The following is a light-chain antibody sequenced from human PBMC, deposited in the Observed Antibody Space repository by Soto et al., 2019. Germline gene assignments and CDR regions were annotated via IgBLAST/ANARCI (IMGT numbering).Light chain of an antibody. Sequence: DLQMTHSPSSLSASVGDRVTITSRASHSISTYLNWYQQKPGQAHKLLIYGASSLQSGVPSRFTGSGSGTDFTLTISSLQPADFATYHCQQSYSTPWTFGQGTKVEIK. V-gene: IGKV1-39*01. CDR1: HSISTY. J-gene: IGKJ1*01. CDR3: QQSYSTPWT. CDR2: GAS.